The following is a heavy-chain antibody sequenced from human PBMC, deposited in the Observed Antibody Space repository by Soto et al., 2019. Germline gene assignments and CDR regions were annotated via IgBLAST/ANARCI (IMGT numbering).Heavy chain of an antibody. CDR1: GFSLSTSGMR. V-gene: IGHV2-70*04. CDR3: ARSSPGIAAAGTSFDY. D-gene: IGHD6-13*01. CDR2: IDWDDDK. Sequence: SGPTVVNPTQTLTLTCTFSGFSLSTSGMRVSWIRQPPGKALEWLARIDWDDDKFYSTSLKTRLTTSKDTSKNQVVLTMTNMDPVDTATYYCARSSPGIAAAGTSFDYWGQGTLVTVSS. J-gene: IGHJ4*02.